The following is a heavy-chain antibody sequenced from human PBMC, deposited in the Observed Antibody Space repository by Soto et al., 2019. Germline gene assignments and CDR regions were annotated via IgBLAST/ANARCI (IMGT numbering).Heavy chain of an antibody. D-gene: IGHD5-12*01. J-gene: IGHJ4*02. CDR2: IRFSGGGT. CDR1: GFTLSNYA. V-gene: IGHV3-23*01. Sequence: PGGSLRLSCAASGFTLSNYAMSWVRQAPGKGLEWVSSIRFSGGGTYYADSVKGRFTISRDSSTNTLYLQMNSLRAEDTAVYYCAKVRSDGYTRFDCWGQGALVTVSS. CDR3: AKVRSDGYTRFDC.